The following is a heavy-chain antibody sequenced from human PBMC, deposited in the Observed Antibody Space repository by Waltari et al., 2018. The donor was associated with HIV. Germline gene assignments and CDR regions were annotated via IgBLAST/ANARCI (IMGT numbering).Heavy chain of an antibody. CDR2: INPNSGGT. D-gene: IGHD5-18*01. V-gene: IGHV1-2*04. CDR1: GDTVSDYD. J-gene: IGHJ6*02. Sequence: QVQLVQSGAEVKEVGASVKVSCQASGDTVSDYDIPWVRQGPGQGLEGMGWINPNSGGTTNAQKLQGWVTMTRDTSVSTAYMELSRLRADDTAVYYCARDAEVLGYSYRNYYYYYGMDAWGQGTTVTVSS. CDR3: ARDAEVLGYSYRNYYYYYGMDA.